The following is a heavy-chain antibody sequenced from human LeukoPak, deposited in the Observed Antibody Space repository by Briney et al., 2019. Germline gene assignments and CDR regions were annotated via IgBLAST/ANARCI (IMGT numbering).Heavy chain of an antibody. D-gene: IGHD2-15*01. V-gene: IGHV1-24*01. J-gene: IGHJ4*02. CDR3: ATRPLRGYCSGGSCYGLEY. Sequence: GASVKVSCKVSGYTLTELSMHWVRQAPGKGLEWMGGFDPEDGETIYAQKFQGRVTMTEDTSTDTAYMELSSQRSEDTAVYYCATRPLRGYCSGGSCYGLEYWGQGTLVTVSS. CDR2: FDPEDGET. CDR1: GYTLTELS.